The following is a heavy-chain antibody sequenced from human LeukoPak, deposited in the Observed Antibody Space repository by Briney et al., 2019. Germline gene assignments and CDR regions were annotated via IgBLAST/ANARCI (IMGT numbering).Heavy chain of an antibody. J-gene: IGHJ5*02. Sequence: SETLSLTCAVSGYSISSGYYWGWIRQPPGKGLEWIGSIYHSGSTYYNPSLKSRVTISVDTSKNQFSLKLSSLTAADMAVYYCARQERVTMVRGVHFDPWGQGTLVTVSS. CDR2: IYHSGST. CDR1: GYSISSGYY. CDR3: ARQERVTMVRGVHFDP. D-gene: IGHD3-10*01. V-gene: IGHV4-38-2*01.